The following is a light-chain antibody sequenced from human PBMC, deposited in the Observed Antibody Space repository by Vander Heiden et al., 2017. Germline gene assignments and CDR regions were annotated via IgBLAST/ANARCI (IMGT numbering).Light chain of an antibody. V-gene: IGLV1-47*01. Sequence: QSVLTQPPSAPGTPGQRVSISCSGSNSNIESNYVYWYQQLPGTAPKLLIVRDFQRPPGVPDRFSGSKSGTSASLAISGLRSEDGADYYCAAWDDRLGGPVFGGGTKLTVL. J-gene: IGLJ3*02. CDR2: RDF. CDR1: NSNIESNY. CDR3: AAWDDRLGGPV.